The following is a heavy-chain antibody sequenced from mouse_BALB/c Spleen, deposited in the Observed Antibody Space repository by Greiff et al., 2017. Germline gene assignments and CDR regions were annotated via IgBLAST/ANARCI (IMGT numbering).Heavy chain of an antibody. CDR2: ISSGGSYT. CDR3: ARDYGKGYFDV. V-gene: IGHV5-9-4*01. CDR1: GFTFSSYA. Sequence: EVQGVESGGGLVKPGGSLKLSCAASGFTFSSYAMSWVRQSPEKRLEWVAEISSGGSYTYYPDTVTGRFTISRDNAKNTLYLEMSSLRSEDTAMYYCARDYGKGYFDVWGAGTTVTVSS. D-gene: IGHD2-1*01. J-gene: IGHJ1*01.